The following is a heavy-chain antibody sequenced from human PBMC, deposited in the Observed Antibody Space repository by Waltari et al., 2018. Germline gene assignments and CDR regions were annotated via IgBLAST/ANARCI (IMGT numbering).Heavy chain of an antibody. CDR1: GYTLTDLS. CDR3: ATHESGSYPFDY. Sequence: QVQLVQSGAEVKKPGASVKVSCTVSGYTLTDLSMHWVRQAPGKGLEWMGGFDPEDGETIYAQKFQGRVTMTEDTSTDTAYMELSSLRSEDTAVYYCATHESGSYPFDYWGQGTLVTVSS. V-gene: IGHV1-24*01. CDR2: FDPEDGET. D-gene: IGHD1-26*01. J-gene: IGHJ4*02.